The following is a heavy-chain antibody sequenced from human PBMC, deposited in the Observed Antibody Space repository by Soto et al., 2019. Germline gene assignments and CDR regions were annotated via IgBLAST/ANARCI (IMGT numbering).Heavy chain of an antibody. CDR2: INWKSDI. CDR3: AISQDRGGRTTFIY. Sequence: LRLSCAVSGFTFDDNAMHWVRQAPEKGLEWVSGINWKSDIGYADSVKGRFTISRDNAENSLYLQMNSLRAEDTDLYYCAISQDRGGRTTFIYWGQGTQVTVSS. CDR1: GFTFDDNA. V-gene: IGHV3-9*01. D-gene: IGHD3-16*01. J-gene: IGHJ4*02.